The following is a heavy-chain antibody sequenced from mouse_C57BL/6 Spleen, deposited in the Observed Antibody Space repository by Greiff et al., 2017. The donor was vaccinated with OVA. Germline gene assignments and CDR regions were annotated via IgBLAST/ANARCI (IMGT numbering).Heavy chain of an antibody. CDR3: ARDYYGNGYFDV. D-gene: IGHD1-1*01. J-gene: IGHJ1*03. CDR1: GYSITSGYY. CDR2: ISYDGSN. V-gene: IGHV3-6*01. Sequence: EVKLQESGPGLVKPSQSLSLTCSVTGYSITSGYYWNWIRQFPGNKLEWMGYISYDGSNNYNPSLKNRISITRDTSKNQFFLKLNSVTTEDTATYDCARDYYGNGYFDVWGTGTTVTVSS.